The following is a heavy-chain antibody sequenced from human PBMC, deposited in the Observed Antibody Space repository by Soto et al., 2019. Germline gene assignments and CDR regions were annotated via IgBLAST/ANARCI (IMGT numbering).Heavy chain of an antibody. D-gene: IGHD6-13*01. V-gene: IGHV3-30-3*01. CDR2: ISYDGSNK. CDR3: ARDLGAAAGRYYYYGMDV. CDR1: GFTFSSYA. Sequence: QVQLVESGGGVVQPGRSLRLSCAASGFTFSSYAMHWVRQAPGKGLEWVAVISYDGSNKYYADSVKGRFTISRDNSKNTLYLQTNSLRAEDTAVYYCARDLGAAAGRYYYYGMDVWGQGTTVTVSS. J-gene: IGHJ6*02.